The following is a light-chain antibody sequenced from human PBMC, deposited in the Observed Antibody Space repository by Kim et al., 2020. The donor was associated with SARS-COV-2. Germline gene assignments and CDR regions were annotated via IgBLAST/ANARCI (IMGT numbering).Light chain of an antibody. CDR1: QNIRIS. CDR3: QQYGDLPLT. CDR2: GAS. V-gene: IGKV1-33*01. Sequence: DIQMTQSPSSLSASVGDRVTITCQASQNIRISVNWFQKKPGKAPKLLINGASTMQGGDPSRYSGGGSGTHFNFTISSLQPEDIATYYCQQYGDLPLTFGGGTKVDIK. J-gene: IGKJ4*01.